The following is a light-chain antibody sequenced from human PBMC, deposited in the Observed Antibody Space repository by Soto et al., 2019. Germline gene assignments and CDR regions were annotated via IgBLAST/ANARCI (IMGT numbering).Light chain of an antibody. Sequence: DIQITQSPSTLSASVEDRVTSTCLASQSISIWLAWYQQKPGKAPKLLIYKASSLEFCVPSRFSGSGSVSGFSLTVNTLLPADFATYSLRRHKSYSEPFGQ. J-gene: IGKJ1*01. CDR1: QSISIW. CDR3: RRHKSYSEP. CDR2: KAS. V-gene: IGKV1-5*03.